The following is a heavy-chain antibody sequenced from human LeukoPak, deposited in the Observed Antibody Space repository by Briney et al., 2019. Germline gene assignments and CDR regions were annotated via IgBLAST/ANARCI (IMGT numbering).Heavy chain of an antibody. CDR1: GGTFSSYA. D-gene: IGHD3-3*01. Sequence: ASVKVSCKASGGTFSSYAISWVRQAPGQGLEWMGGIIPIFGTANYAQKFQGRVTITTDESTSTAYMELSSLRSEDTAVYYCARGWFFGVVILSWFDPWGQGTLVTDSS. CDR3: ARGWFFGVVILSWFDP. V-gene: IGHV1-69*05. CDR2: IIPIFGTA. J-gene: IGHJ5*02.